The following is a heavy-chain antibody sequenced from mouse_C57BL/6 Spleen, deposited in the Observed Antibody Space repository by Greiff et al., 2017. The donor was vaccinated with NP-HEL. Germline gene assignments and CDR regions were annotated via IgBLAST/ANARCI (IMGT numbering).Heavy chain of an antibody. D-gene: IGHD2-3*01. CDR1: GFTFSSYA. CDR2: ISSGGDYI. Sequence: EVQGVESGEGLVKPGGSLKLSCAASGFTFSSYAMSWVRQTPEKRLEWVAYISSGGDYIYYADTVKGRFTISRDNARNTLYLQMSSLKSEDTAMYYCTRALYDGYYNAMDYWGQGTSVTVSS. CDR3: TRALYDGYYNAMDY. J-gene: IGHJ4*01. V-gene: IGHV5-9-1*02.